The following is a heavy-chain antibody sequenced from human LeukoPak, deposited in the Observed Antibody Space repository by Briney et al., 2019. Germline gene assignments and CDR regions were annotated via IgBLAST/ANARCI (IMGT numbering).Heavy chain of an antibody. Sequence: GASVKVSCKASGYTFTSYGISWVRQAPGQGLEWMGWISAYNGNTNYAQKLQGRVTMTTDTSTSTAYMELRSLRSDDTAVYYCARAPPSYYGSGSYYFDYWGQGTLVTVSS. V-gene: IGHV1-18*01. J-gene: IGHJ4*02. CDR2: ISAYNGNT. D-gene: IGHD3-10*01. CDR3: ARAPPSYYGSGSYYFDY. CDR1: GYTFTSYG.